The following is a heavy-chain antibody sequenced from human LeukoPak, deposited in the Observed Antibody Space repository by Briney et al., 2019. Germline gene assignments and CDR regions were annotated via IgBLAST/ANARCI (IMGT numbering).Heavy chain of an antibody. Sequence: ASVKVSCKASGYTFTGYYMHWVRQAPGQGLEWMGWINPNSGSTNYAQKFQGRVTMTRDTSISTAYMELSRLRSDDTAVYYCARGVLRFLESYNWFDPWGQGTLVTVSS. V-gene: IGHV1-2*02. CDR3: ARGVLRFLESYNWFDP. CDR2: INPNSGST. D-gene: IGHD3-3*01. CDR1: GYTFTGYY. J-gene: IGHJ5*02.